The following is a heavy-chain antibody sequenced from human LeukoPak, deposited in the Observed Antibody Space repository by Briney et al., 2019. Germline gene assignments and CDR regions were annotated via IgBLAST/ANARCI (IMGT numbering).Heavy chain of an antibody. D-gene: IGHD2-15*01. Sequence: PSQTLSLTCTVSGGSISSGGYYWSWIRQPPGKGLEWIGYIYHSGSTYYNPSLKSRVTISVDRSKNQFSLKLSSVTAADTAVYYCARVGSGPPYYYMDVWGKGTTVTVSS. CDR1: GGSISSGGYY. V-gene: IGHV4-30-2*01. CDR3: ARVGSGPPYYYMDV. J-gene: IGHJ6*03. CDR2: IYHSGST.